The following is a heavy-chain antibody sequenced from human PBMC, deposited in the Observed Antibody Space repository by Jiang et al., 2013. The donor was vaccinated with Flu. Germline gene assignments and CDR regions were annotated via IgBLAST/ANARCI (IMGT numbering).Heavy chain of an antibody. Sequence: PGLVKPSETLSLTCTVSGGSISSYYWSWIRQPPGKGLEWIGYIYYSGSTNYNPSLKSRVTISVDTSKNQFSLKLSSVTAADTAVYYCARDYGMDVWGKGTTVTVSS. J-gene: IGHJ6*04. V-gene: IGHV4-59*01. CDR2: IYYSGST. CDR1: GGSISSYY. CDR3: ARDYGMDV.